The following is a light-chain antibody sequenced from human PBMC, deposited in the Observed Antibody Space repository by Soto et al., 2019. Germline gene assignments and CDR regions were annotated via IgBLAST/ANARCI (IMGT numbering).Light chain of an antibody. CDR3: HQYYSIPWT. CDR1: QSVLYTSNNKNY. Sequence: DIVMTQSPDSVAVSLGERATISCKSSQSVLYTSNNKNYLAWYQQKPGQPPKLLIYWASARESGVPDRFSGSGSGTDFTLTISSLQAEDVAVYYCHQYYSIPWTFCQGTKVEIK. J-gene: IGKJ1*01. CDR2: WAS. V-gene: IGKV4-1*01.